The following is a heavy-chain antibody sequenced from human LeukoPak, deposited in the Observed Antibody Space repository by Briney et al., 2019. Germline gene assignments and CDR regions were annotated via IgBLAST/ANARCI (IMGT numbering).Heavy chain of an antibody. CDR3: ARQLAGIDPYYFDY. D-gene: IGHD6-19*01. CDR2: IYYSGST. J-gene: IGHJ4*02. Sequence: SETLSLTCTVSGGSISSSSYYWGWIRQPPGKGLEWIGSIYYSGSTYYNPSLKSRVTISVATSKNQFSLKLSSVTAADTAVYYCARQLAGIDPYYFDYWGQGTLVTVSS. CDR1: GGSISSSSYY. V-gene: IGHV4-39*01.